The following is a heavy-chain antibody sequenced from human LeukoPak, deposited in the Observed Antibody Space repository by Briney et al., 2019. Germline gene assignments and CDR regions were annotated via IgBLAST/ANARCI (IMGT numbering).Heavy chain of an antibody. CDR3: ARDYYYDSSGYYYSDY. J-gene: IGHJ4*02. V-gene: IGHV3-21*01. CDR2: ISSSSSYI. CDR1: GFTFSSYS. D-gene: IGHD3-22*01. Sequence: GGSLRLSCAASGFTFSSYSMNWVRQAPGKGLEWVSSISSSSSYIYYADSVKGRFTISRDNAKNSLYLQMNSLRADDTAVYYCARDYYYDSSGYYYSDYWGQGTLVTVSS.